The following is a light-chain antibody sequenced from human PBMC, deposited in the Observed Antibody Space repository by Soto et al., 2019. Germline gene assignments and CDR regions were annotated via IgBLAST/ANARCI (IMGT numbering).Light chain of an antibody. J-gene: IGLJ3*02. CDR3: QSYDSSLSEGV. V-gene: IGLV1-40*01. CDR1: SSKIGAGYD. CDR2: GNS. Sequence: QSALTQPPSVSGAPGQRVTISCTGSSSKIGAGYDVHWYQQLPGTAPKLLIYGNSNRPSGVPDRFSGSKSGTSASLAITGLQAEDEADYYCQSYDSSLSEGVFGGGTKLTVL.